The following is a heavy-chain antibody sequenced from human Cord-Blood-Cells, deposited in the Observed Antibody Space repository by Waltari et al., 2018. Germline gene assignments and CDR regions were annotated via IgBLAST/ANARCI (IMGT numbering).Heavy chain of an antibody. Sequence: EGRLVCSGGGLMHPGGYLRLSCAASGFTVSSKSMSWVCQAPGKGLEWVSVIYSGGSTYYADSVKVRFTISRDNSKNTLYLQMGSQTAEDPAVYQCARFEHNFWSGYYNYWGKGTLVTVSS. CDR1: GFTVSSKS. J-gene: IGHJ4*02. CDR2: IYSGGST. D-gene: IGHD3-3*01. CDR3: ARFEHNFWSGYYNY. V-gene: IGHV3-53*02.